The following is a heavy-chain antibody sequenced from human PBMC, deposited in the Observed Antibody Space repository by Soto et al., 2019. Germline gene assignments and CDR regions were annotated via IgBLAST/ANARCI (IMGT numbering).Heavy chain of an antibody. CDR1: GGTFSSFV. Sequence: QVQLVQSGAEVKKPGSSVKVSCKASGGTFSSFVISWVRQAPGQGLEWMGRIIPSIGIINYAQKFQGRVTISAETSTGTADMDLSGLRSDDTAVYYCAREGDMKFHSDSSDEPGYWGQGTLVTVSS. V-gene: IGHV1-69*04. D-gene: IGHD3-22*01. CDR2: IIPSIGII. J-gene: IGHJ4*02. CDR3: AREGDMKFHSDSSDEPGY.